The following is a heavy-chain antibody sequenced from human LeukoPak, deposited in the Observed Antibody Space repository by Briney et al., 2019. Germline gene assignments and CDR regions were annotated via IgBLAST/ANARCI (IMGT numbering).Heavy chain of an antibody. Sequence: PGGSLRLSCAAYGFTFSSYSMNWVRQAPGKGLEWVSYISSSSSTIYYADSVKGRFTISRDNAKNSLYLQMNSLRAEDTAVYYCAKDRGSHFDYWGQGTLVTVSS. V-gene: IGHV3-48*01. CDR2: ISSSSSTI. CDR3: AKDRGSHFDY. CDR1: GFTFSSYS. D-gene: IGHD1-26*01. J-gene: IGHJ4*02.